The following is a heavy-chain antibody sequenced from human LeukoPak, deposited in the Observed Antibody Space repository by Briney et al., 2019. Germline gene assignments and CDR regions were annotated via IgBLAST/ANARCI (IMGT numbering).Heavy chain of an antibody. Sequence: PGGSLKLSCAASGFSFSHYAMSWVRQAPGKGLEWVSGISGSGGTTYYADSVKGRFTISRDNSKNTLYLQMNSLRAEDTAVYYCAKGYCSAGSCVHSDYWGRGTLVTVSS. V-gene: IGHV3-23*01. J-gene: IGHJ4*02. CDR1: GFSFSHYA. CDR2: ISGSGGTT. D-gene: IGHD2-15*01. CDR3: AKGYCSAGSCVHSDY.